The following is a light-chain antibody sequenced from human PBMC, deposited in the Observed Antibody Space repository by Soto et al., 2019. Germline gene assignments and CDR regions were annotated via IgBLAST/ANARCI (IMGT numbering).Light chain of an antibody. CDR2: DAF. CDR3: RQRYNWPLT. CDR1: QSIGNS. V-gene: IGKV3-11*01. Sequence: TVLTQSPATLSLSPGERATLSCKASQSIGNSLGWFQQKPCQAPRLLIDDAFNMATGIPARFTGSGSGSDFTLTISSLEPEDFGVYYCRQRYNWPLTFGGGTKVEIK. J-gene: IGKJ4*01.